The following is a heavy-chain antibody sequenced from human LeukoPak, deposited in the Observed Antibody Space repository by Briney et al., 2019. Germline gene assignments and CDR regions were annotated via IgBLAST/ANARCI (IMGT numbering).Heavy chain of an antibody. CDR2: IIGSGGNT. Sequence: GGSLRLSCTASGFTYSSYAMSWVRQAPGKGLEWVSAIIGSGGNTYYADSVKGRFTISRDNSKNTLYLQMNSLRAEDTAVYYCAKEDDSGGFDYWGQGTLVTVSS. V-gene: IGHV3-23*01. J-gene: IGHJ4*02. CDR1: GFTYSSYA. D-gene: IGHD3-22*01. CDR3: AKEDDSGGFDY.